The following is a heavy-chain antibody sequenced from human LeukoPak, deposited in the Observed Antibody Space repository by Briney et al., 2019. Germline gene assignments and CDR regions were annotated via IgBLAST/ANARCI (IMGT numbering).Heavy chain of an antibody. CDR2: INPYSGGT. J-gene: IGHJ5*02. Sequence: ASVKVSCSASGYTFTGYYLHWVRQAPGQGLEWMGWINPYSGGTKYAQKFQGRVTMTRDTSISTAYMELSGLRSDDTAVYYCARAPDCSGGTCYPGSAWFDPWGQGTLVTVSS. CDR3: ARAPDCSGGTCYPGSAWFDP. D-gene: IGHD2-15*01. CDR1: GYTFTGYY. V-gene: IGHV1-2*02.